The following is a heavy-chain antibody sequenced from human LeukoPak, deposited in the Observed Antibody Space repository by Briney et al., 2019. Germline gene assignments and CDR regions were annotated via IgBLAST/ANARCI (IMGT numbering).Heavy chain of an antibody. CDR3: ARSNYGDYVGYFDY. Sequence: PGGSLRLSCAASGFTFSDYYMSWIRQAPGKGLEWVSYISSSSSYTNYADSVKGRFTISGDNAKNSLYLQMNSLRAEDTAVYYCARSNYGDYVGYFDYWGQGTLVTVSS. V-gene: IGHV3-11*06. CDR1: GFTFSDYY. D-gene: IGHD4-17*01. J-gene: IGHJ4*02. CDR2: ISSSSSYT.